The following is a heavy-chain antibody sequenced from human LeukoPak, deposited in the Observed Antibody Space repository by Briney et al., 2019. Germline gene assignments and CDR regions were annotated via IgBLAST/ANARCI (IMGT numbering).Heavy chain of an antibody. CDR1: GYTFTSYD. CDR3: AILWVPDYGAIPLDY. D-gene: IGHD4-17*01. CDR2: MNPNSGNT. Sequence: ASVKVSCKASGYTFTSYDINWVRQATGQGLEWMGWMNPNSGNTGYAQKFQGRVTMTWNTSISTAYMELSSLRSEDTAVYYCAILWVPDYGAIPLDYWGQGTLVTVSS. V-gene: IGHV1-8*01. J-gene: IGHJ4*02.